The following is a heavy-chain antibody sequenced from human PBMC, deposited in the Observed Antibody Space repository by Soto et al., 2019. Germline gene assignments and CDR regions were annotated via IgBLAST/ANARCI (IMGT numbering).Heavy chain of an antibody. CDR3: AKRGPHSSGYYFGFDY. V-gene: IGHV3-73*01. J-gene: IGHJ4*02. CDR1: GFTFSGSA. D-gene: IGHD3-22*01. Sequence: PGGSLRLSCAASGFTFSGSAMHWVRQASGKGLEWVGRIRSKANSYATAYAASVKGRFTISRDDSKNTLYLQMNSLRAEDTAVYYCAKRGPHSSGYYFGFDYWGQGTLVTVSS. CDR2: IRSKANSYAT.